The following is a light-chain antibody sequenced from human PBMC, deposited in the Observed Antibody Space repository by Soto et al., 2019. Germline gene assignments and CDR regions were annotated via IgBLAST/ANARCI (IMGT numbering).Light chain of an antibody. J-gene: IGKJ4*01. CDR2: AAS. Sequence: DIQMTQSPSSVSASVGDRVTITCRASQGISSRLAWYQQKPGKAPNLRIYAASSLQSGVPSRFSGSGSETDFTLTIGSLQPEDFATYYCQQANSFPLTFGGGTKVEIK. V-gene: IGKV1-12*01. CDR1: QGISSR. CDR3: QQANSFPLT.